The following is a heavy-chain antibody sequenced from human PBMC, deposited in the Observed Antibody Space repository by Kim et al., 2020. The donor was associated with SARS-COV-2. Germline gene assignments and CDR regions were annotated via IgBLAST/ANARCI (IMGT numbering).Heavy chain of an antibody. CDR3: ARAEGWDTGPFDY. V-gene: IGHV3-11*06. J-gene: IGHJ4*02. D-gene: IGHD1-26*01. Sequence: YADSVKGRFSISRDNTKNSLFLQMNRLRADDTAVYYCARAEGWDTGPFDYWGQGTLVTVSS.